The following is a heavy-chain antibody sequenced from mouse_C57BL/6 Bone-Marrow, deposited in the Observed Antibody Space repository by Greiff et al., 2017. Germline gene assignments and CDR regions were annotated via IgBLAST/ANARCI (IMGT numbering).Heavy chain of an antibody. J-gene: IGHJ1*03. CDR1: GYTFTSYT. D-gene: IGHD2-5*01. Sequence: QVQLQQSGAELARPGASVKMSCKASGYTFTSYTMHWVKQRPGQGLEWIGYINPSSGYTKYNQKFKDKATLTADKSSSTANMQLSSLTSEDSAVYYCSRWGYSNVDGWGTGTAVTVSS. CDR3: SRWGYSNVDG. V-gene: IGHV1-4*01. CDR2: INPSSGYT.